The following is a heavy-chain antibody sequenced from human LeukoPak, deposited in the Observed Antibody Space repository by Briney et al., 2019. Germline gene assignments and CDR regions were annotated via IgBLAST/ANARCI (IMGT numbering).Heavy chain of an antibody. D-gene: IGHD3-22*01. Sequence: GGSLRLFCAASGFTFSDYSMNWVRQAPGKGLGWVASVNTVSSYIYYADSMRGRFTISRDNAKNSLFLQMNSLRAEDTAVYYCARLRRNSDRSDFFYYYDHWGQGTLVTVSS. CDR1: GFTFSDYS. CDR2: VNTVSSYI. CDR3: ARLRRNSDRSDFFYYYDH. V-gene: IGHV3-21*01. J-gene: IGHJ4*02.